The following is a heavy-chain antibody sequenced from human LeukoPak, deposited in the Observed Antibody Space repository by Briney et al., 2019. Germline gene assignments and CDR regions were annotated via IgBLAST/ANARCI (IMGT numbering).Heavy chain of an antibody. CDR1: GGSISSYY. CDR3: ARARYVNSFYAFDI. CDR2: LSKSGNT. J-gene: IGHJ3*02. Sequence: SETLSLTCTVSGGSISSYYWSWIRLPPGKGLEWIGYLSKSGNTNYSPSLKSRVTIFGDTSKNQFFLKLSSVTAADTAVYYCARARYVNSFYAFDIWGQGTLVTVPS. V-gene: IGHV4-59*01. D-gene: IGHD3-9*01.